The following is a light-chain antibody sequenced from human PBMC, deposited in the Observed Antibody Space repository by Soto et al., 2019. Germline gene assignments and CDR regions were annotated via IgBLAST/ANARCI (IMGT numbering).Light chain of an antibody. Sequence: IQMTQSPSSLSASVGDRVTITCQASQDISNYLNWYQQKPGKAPKLLIYDASNLETGVPSRFSGSGSGTDFTFTISSLQPEDIATYYCQQYDNLPITFGQGTRLE. CDR1: QDISNY. CDR2: DAS. CDR3: QQYDNLPIT. J-gene: IGKJ5*01. V-gene: IGKV1-33*01.